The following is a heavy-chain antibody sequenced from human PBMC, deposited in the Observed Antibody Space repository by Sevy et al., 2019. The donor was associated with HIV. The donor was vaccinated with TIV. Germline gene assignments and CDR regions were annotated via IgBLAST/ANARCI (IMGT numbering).Heavy chain of an antibody. V-gene: IGHV1-2*02. D-gene: IGHD1-26*01. CDR3: ARDHSRHY. J-gene: IGHJ4*02. Sequence: ASVTVSCKASGFTFPDCYIHWVRQAPGQGLEWMGKINPNTGDADYAQRFQGRVTMTRDTSISTAYMELRRLRSDDTAVYYCARDHSRHYWGQGSLVTVSS. CDR1: GFTFPDCY. CDR2: INPNTGDA.